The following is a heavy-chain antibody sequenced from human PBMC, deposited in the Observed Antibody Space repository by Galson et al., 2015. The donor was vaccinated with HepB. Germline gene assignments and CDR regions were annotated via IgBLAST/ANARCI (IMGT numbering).Heavy chain of an antibody. CDR2: IYSGGTS. Sequence: SLRLSCAASGFTVSSNHMSWVRQAPGKGLEWVSLIYSGGTSYYADSVKGRFTISRDNHKNTLYFQINNLGAEDTAVYYCARTRNWNYYMDVWGKGTAVTVSS. CDR3: ARTRNWNYYMDV. V-gene: IGHV3-53*01. J-gene: IGHJ6*03. D-gene: IGHD1-1*01. CDR1: GFTVSSNH.